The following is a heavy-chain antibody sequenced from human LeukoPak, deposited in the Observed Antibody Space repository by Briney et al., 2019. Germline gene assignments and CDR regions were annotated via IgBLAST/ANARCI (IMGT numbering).Heavy chain of an antibody. Sequence: GGSLRLSCAASGFTFSNYSMNWVRQAPGKGLEWLSYISTSSSTIYYAESVKGRFTISRDNAKNSLYLQMYSLRVEDTAIYYCAKARGGGSHDDFDYWGQGTLVTVSS. D-gene: IGHD1-26*01. CDR2: ISTSSSTI. CDR1: GFTFSNYS. V-gene: IGHV3-48*01. J-gene: IGHJ4*02. CDR3: AKARGGGSHDDFDY.